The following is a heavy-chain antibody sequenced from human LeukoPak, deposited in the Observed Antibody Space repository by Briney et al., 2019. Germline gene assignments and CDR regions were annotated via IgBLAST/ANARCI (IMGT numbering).Heavy chain of an antibody. CDR1: GYTLTGYY. Sequence: GASVKVSCKASGYTLTGYYMHWVRQAPGQGLEWMGWINPNSGGTNYAQKFQGRVTMTRDTSISTAYMELSRLRSDDTAVYYCAREKEYCSSTSCYAEYFQHWGQGTLVTVSS. D-gene: IGHD2-2*01. CDR2: INPNSGGT. J-gene: IGHJ1*01. CDR3: AREKEYCSSTSCYAEYFQH. V-gene: IGHV1-2*02.